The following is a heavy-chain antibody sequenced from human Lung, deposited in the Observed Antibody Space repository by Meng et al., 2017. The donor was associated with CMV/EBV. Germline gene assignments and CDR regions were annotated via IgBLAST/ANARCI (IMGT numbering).Heavy chain of an antibody. J-gene: IGHJ4*02. Sequence: QGQLVQFGAEGKKHGASVNVSCQASGYTFTSYYMHWVRQAPGQGLEWMGIINPSGGSTSYAQKFQGRVTMTRDTSTSTVYMELSSLRSEDTAVYYCAREADGATFDYWGQGTLVTVSS. CDR2: INPSGGST. D-gene: IGHD1-26*01. V-gene: IGHV1-46*01. CDR3: AREADGATFDY. CDR1: GYTFTSYY.